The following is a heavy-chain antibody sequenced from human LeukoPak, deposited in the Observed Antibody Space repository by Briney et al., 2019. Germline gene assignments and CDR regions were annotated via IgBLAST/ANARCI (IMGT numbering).Heavy chain of an antibody. J-gene: IGHJ4*02. D-gene: IGHD4-17*01. Sequence: SETLSLTCAVYGGSFSGYYWSWIRQPPGKGLEWIGEINHSGGANYNPSLKSRVTISLGTSKNQFSLKLSSVTAADTALYYCARGQGTVTTHWGQGTLVTVSS. V-gene: IGHV4-34*01. CDR2: INHSGGA. CDR3: ARGQGTVTTH. CDR1: GGSFSGYY.